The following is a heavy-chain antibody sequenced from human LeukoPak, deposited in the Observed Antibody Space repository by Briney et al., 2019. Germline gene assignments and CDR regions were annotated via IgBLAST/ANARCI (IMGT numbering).Heavy chain of an antibody. CDR3: ARLSSSWILDY. CDR2: IYYSGST. CDR1: GGSISSSNYF. D-gene: IGHD6-13*01. V-gene: IGHV4-39*01. J-gene: IGHJ4*02. Sequence: PSETLSLTCTVSGGSISSSNYFWGWIRQPPGKGLEWIGSIYYSGSTYYNPSLKSRVTISVDTSKNQLSLNLNSVTAADTAVYYCARLSSSWILDYWGQGTLVTVSS.